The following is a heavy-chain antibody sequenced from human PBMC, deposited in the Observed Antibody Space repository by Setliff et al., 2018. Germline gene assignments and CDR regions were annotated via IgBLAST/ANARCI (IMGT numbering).Heavy chain of an antibody. CDR1: GASISSGTYY. J-gene: IGHJ4*02. CDR3: ASCRYQVPYDY. CDR2: IHYLGTT. D-gene: IGHD2-2*01. Sequence: SETLSLTCTVSGASISSGTYYWGWIRQPPGKGLEWIGRIHYLGTTYSNASLASRLTMSVDTSKNQFSLRLTSVTAADTAVYYCASCRYQVPYDYWGQGILVTVSS. V-gene: IGHV4-39*01.